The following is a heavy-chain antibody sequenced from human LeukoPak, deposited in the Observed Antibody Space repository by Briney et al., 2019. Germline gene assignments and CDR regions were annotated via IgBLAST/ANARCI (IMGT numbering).Heavy chain of an antibody. V-gene: IGHV3-30*02. D-gene: IGHD3-22*01. Sequence: GGSLRLSCAASGFTFSSYGMHWVRQAPGKGLEWVAIIRNDGSNKYYADSVKGRFTISRDNSKNTLYLQMNSLRAEDTAVYYCAKRGYYYDSSGYNSEYYYYYMDVWGKGDTVTVSS. CDR2: IRNDGSNK. J-gene: IGHJ6*03. CDR3: AKRGYYYDSSGYNSEYYYYYMDV. CDR1: GFTFSSYG.